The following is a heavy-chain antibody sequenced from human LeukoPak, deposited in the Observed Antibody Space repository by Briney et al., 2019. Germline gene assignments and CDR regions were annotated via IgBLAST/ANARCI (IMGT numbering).Heavy chain of an antibody. CDR3: AREYCSGGTCYSPGY. D-gene: IGHD2-15*01. CDR1: GFTFSSSW. J-gene: IGHJ4*02. CDR2: IEQDGSEQ. Sequence: PGGSLRLSCAASGFTFSSSWMSWVRQAPGKGLEWVANIEQDGSEQYYVDSVKGRFTISRDNAKNSLYLQMNSLRAEDSAFYYCAREYCSGGTCYSPGYWGQGTLVTVSS. V-gene: IGHV3-7*03.